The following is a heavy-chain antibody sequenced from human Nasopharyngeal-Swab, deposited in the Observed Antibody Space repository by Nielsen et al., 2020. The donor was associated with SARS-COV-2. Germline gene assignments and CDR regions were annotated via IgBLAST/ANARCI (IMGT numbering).Heavy chain of an antibody. CDR1: GFTFSDYY. J-gene: IGHJ6*02. Sequence: GGSLRLSCAASGFTFSDYYMSWIRQAPGKGLEWVSYISSSGSTIYYADSVKGRFTISRDNAKNSLYLQMNSLRAEDTAVYYCARAEVAGTWTALGAYYYYGMDVWGQGTTVTVSS. V-gene: IGHV3-11*04. CDR2: ISSSGSTI. D-gene: IGHD6-19*01. CDR3: ARAEVAGTWTALGAYYYYGMDV.